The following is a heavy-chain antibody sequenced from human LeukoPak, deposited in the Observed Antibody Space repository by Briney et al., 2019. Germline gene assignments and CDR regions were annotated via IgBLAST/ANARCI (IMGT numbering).Heavy chain of an antibody. J-gene: IGHJ6*03. V-gene: IGHV3-13*01. CDR3: AREGYSSSSSRNYYYYYMDV. CDR2: IGTAGDT. D-gene: IGHD6-6*01. Sequence: GGSLRLSCAASGFTFSSYDMHWVRQATGKGLEWVSAIGTAGDTYYPGSVKGRFTISRDNAKNSLYLQMNSLRAEDTAVYYCAREGYSSSSSRNYYYYYMDVWGKGTTVTVSS. CDR1: GFTFSSYD.